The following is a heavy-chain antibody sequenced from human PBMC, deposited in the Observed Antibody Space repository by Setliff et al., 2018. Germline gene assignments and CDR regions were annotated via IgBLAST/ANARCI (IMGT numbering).Heavy chain of an antibody. CDR3: ARDLNVDDCGGDCHLPFYYYYLDV. D-gene: IGHD2-21*02. CDR2: ISNSKNYI. J-gene: IGHJ6*03. V-gene: IGHV3-21*01. CDR1: GFSFSSFS. Sequence: PGGSLRLSCVASGFSFSSFSMNWVRQVPGKGLEWVASISNSKNYIYYADSVRGRFTVSRDNANNALFLQMSSLRVEDTAVYYCARDLNVDDCGGDCHLPFYYYYLDVWGKGTTVTVSS.